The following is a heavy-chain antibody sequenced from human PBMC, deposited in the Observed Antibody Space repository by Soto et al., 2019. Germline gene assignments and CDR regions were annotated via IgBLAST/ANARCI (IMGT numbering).Heavy chain of an antibody. J-gene: IGHJ4*02. CDR1: GFTFAHYA. V-gene: IGHV3-23*01. D-gene: IGHD3-22*01. Sequence: PGGSLRLSCAASGFTFAHYAMMWARQAPGRGLDWVSAISGSGTKTHYADSVKGRFTISRDNSKNTLYLQMNSLRAEDTAVYYCAKDHPVIEVVKVFEYWGRGALVTVSS. CDR2: ISGSGTKT. CDR3: AKDHPVIEVVKVFEY.